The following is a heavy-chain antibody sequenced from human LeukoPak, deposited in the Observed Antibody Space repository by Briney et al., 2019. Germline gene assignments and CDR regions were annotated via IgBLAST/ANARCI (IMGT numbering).Heavy chain of an antibody. J-gene: IGHJ4*02. Sequence: SETLSLTCAVSGRSISSSNSWSWVRQPPGKGLEWIGEIYHSGSTNYNPSLKSRVTISVDKSKNQFSLKLGSVTAADTAVYYCASRRVAVYPDFDYWGQGTLVTVSS. V-gene: IGHV4-4*02. CDR1: GRSISSSNS. D-gene: IGHD6-19*01. CDR2: IYHSGST. CDR3: ASRRVAVYPDFDY.